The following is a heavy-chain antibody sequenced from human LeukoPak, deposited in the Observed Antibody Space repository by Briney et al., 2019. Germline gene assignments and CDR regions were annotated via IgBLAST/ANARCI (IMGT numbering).Heavy chain of an antibody. Sequence: GGSLRLSCVASGFTFSDYPMHWVRRAPGKALEWVAVISYDGSNKYYADSVKGRFTISRDNSKNTLYLQMDSLRAEDTAVYYCARETMSSSWYYFDYWGQGTLVTVSS. V-gene: IGHV3-30*14. CDR1: GFTFSDYP. CDR3: ARETMSSSWYYFDY. J-gene: IGHJ4*02. D-gene: IGHD6-13*01. CDR2: ISYDGSNK.